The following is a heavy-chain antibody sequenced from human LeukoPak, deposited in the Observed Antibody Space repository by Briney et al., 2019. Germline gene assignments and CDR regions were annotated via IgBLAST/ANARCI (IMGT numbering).Heavy chain of an antibody. CDR1: GFTLSSYW. Sequence: GGSLRLSCAASGFTLSSYWMHWVRQAPGKGRVWVSRINSDGSSISYADSVKGRFTISRDNAKNTLYLQMNSLRAEDTAVYYCARAGSSGWDYWGQGTLVTVSS. J-gene: IGHJ4*02. D-gene: IGHD6-19*01. CDR3: ARAGSSGWDY. V-gene: IGHV3-74*01. CDR2: INSDGSSI.